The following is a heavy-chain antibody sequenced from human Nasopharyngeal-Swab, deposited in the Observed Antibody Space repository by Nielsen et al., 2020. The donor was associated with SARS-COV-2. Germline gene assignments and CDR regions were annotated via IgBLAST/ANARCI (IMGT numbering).Heavy chain of an antibody. CDR3: ARDQPTPHYYYYGMDV. CDR2: ISYDGSNK. V-gene: IGHV3-30*03. CDR1: GFTFSSYG. J-gene: IGHJ6*02. Sequence: GGSLRLSCAASGFTFSSYGMHWVRQAPGKGLEWVAVISYDGSNKYYADSVKGRFTISRDNSKNTLYLQMNSLRAEDTAVYYCARDQPTPHYYYYGMDVWGQGTTVTVSS. D-gene: IGHD2-15*01.